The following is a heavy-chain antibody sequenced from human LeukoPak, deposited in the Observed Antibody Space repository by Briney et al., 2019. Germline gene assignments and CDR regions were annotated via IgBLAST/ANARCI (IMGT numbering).Heavy chain of an antibody. CDR2: INPNSGGT. J-gene: IGHJ4*02. V-gene: IGHV1-2*02. D-gene: IGHD3-10*01. Sequence: ASVKVSCKASGYTFTSYGISWVRQAPGQGLEWMGWINPNSGGTNYAQKFQGRVTMTRDTSISTAYMELSRLRSDDTAVYYCARTEYYYGSGSSIDYWGQGTLVTVSS. CDR1: GYTFTSYG. CDR3: ARTEYYYGSGSSIDY.